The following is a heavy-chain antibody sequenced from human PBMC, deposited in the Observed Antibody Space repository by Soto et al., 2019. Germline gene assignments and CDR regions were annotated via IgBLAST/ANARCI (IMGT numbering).Heavy chain of an antibody. J-gene: IGHJ5*02. V-gene: IGHV3-74*01. CDR2: INSDGSST. Sequence: GGSLRLSCAASGFTFSSYWVHWVRQAPGKGLVWVSRINSDGSSTSYADSVKGRFTISRDNAKNTLYLQMNSLRAEDTAVYYCARERGYCSSTSCVAFDPRGQGTLVTVSS. D-gene: IGHD2-2*01. CDR1: GFTFSSYW. CDR3: ARERGYCSSTSCVAFDP.